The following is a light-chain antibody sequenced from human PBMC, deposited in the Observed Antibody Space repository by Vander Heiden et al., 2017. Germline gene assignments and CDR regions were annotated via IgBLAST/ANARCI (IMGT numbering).Light chain of an antibody. J-gene: IGKJ1*01. CDR1: QSVLYSSNSKNY. V-gene: IGKV4-1*01. Sequence: DIVLPQSPDSLAVSRGERATINCKSSQSVLYSSNSKNYLAWYQQKPGQPPKLLIYWASTRDSGVPDRFSGSGSGTDFTLTISSLQAADVAVYYCQQYYTTPWTFGQGTKVELK. CDR3: QQYYTTPWT. CDR2: WAS.